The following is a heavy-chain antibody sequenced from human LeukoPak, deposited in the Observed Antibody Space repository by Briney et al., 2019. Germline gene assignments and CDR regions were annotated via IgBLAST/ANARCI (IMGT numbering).Heavy chain of an antibody. V-gene: IGHV1-46*01. D-gene: IGHD3-3*01. CDR3: AKDRITIFGVVIILGWFDP. CDR2: INPSGTSP. J-gene: IGHJ5*02. Sequence: ASVKVSCKASGYSFTSYYMHWVRQAPGHGLEWMGIINPSGTSPNYAQKFQGRVTMTRDTSTSTVYMELSSLRAEDTAVYYCAKDRITIFGVVIILGWFDPWGQGTLVTVSS. CDR1: GYSFTSYY.